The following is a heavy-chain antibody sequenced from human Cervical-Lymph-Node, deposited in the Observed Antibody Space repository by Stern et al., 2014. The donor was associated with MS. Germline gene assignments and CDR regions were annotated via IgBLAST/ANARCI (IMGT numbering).Heavy chain of an antibody. J-gene: IGHJ6*02. Sequence: QVTLRESGPALVKPTQTLTLTCTVSGFSVSTSGMCVSWIRQPPGKALEWLARIDWDEEKYYSTSQKTRPTISKDPPKTQVVLTMTNMAPVDTPPYYCPRQGPNRLYAMDVWGQGTTVTVSS. CDR3: PRQGPNRLYAMDV. CDR2: IDWDEEK. D-gene: IGHD1-14*01. V-gene: IGHV2-70*13. CDR1: GFSVSTSGMC.